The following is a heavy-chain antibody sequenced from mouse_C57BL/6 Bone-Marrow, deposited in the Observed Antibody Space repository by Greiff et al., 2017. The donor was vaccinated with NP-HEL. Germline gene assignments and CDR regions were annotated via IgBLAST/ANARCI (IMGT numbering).Heavy chain of an antibody. CDR2: INPSNGGT. Sequence: QVQLQQPGTELVKPGASVKLSCKASGYTFTSYWMHWVKQRPGQGLEWIGNINPSNGGTNYNEKFKSKATLTVDKSSSTAYMQLSSLTSEDSAVYYCARSKDMVTTRENYYAMDYWGQGTSVTVSS. J-gene: IGHJ4*01. CDR3: ARSKDMVTTRENYYAMDY. V-gene: IGHV1-53*01. D-gene: IGHD2-2*01. CDR1: GYTFTSYW.